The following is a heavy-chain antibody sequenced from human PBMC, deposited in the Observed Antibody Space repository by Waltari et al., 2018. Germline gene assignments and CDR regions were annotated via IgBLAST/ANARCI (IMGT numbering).Heavy chain of an antibody. CDR2: INQDGSEE. V-gene: IGHV3-7*01. D-gene: IGHD5-12*01. J-gene: IGHJ3*02. Sequence: EVLLVESGGGLVQTGGSLGLSCAAARFTFRHSWRNWVRQAPGKGLEWVVNINQDGSEEYYVDSVKGRFTISRDNAKNSLYLEMKTLRAEDTAIYYCARTGARWLQFAAFDIWGQGTMVTVSS. CDR3: ARTGARWLQFAAFDI. CDR1: RFTFRHSW.